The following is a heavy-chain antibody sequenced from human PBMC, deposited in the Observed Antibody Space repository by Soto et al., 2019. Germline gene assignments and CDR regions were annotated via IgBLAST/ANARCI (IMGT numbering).Heavy chain of an antibody. J-gene: IGHJ4*02. CDR3: AKAPGWVIILD. CDR2: ISGSGGST. D-gene: IGHD3-3*01. V-gene: IGHV3-23*01. Sequence: GSLRLSCAASVFTFSSYAMSWVRQAPGKGLEWVSAISGSGGSTYYADSVKGRFTISRDNSKNTLYLQMNSLRAEDTAVYYCAKAPGWVIILDWGQGTLVTVSS. CDR1: VFTFSSYA.